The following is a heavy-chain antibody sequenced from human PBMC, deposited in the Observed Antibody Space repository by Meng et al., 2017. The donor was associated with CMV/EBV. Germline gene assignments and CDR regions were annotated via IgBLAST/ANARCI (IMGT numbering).Heavy chain of an antibody. J-gene: IGHJ4*02. D-gene: IGHD1-26*01. CDR2: IIPIFGTA. Sequence: SVKVSCKASGGTFSSYAISWVRQAPGQGLEWMGGIIPIFGTANYAQKFQGRVTITTDESTSTANMELSSLRSEDTAVYYCTLVGPTAASSFDYWGQGTLVTVSS. CDR3: TLVGPTAASSFDY. CDR1: GGTFSSYA. V-gene: IGHV1-69*05.